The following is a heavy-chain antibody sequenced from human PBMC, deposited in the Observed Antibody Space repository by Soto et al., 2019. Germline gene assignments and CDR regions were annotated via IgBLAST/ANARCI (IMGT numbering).Heavy chain of an antibody. Sequence: GGSLRLSCAASGFTFSSYAMSWVRQAPGKGLEWVSAISGSGGSTYYADSVKGRFTISRDNSKSTLYLQMNSLRAEDTAVYYCASHSSSSFRWFDPWGQGTLVTVSS. CDR2: ISGSGGST. J-gene: IGHJ5*02. V-gene: IGHV3-23*01. CDR1: GFTFSSYA. D-gene: IGHD6-13*01. CDR3: ASHSSSSFRWFDP.